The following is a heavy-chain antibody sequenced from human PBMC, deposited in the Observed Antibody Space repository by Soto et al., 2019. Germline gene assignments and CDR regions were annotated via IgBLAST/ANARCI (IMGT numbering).Heavy chain of an antibody. Sequence: GGSLRLSCAASGFTFSSYAMHWVRQAPGKGLEWVAVISYDGSNKYYADSVKGRFTISRDNSKNTLYLQMNSLRAEETAVYYCSVDWLVSYGMDVWGQGTTVTVS. D-gene: IGHD3-9*01. CDR2: ISYDGSNK. CDR1: GFTFSSYA. CDR3: SVDWLVSYGMDV. J-gene: IGHJ6*02. V-gene: IGHV3-30-3*01.